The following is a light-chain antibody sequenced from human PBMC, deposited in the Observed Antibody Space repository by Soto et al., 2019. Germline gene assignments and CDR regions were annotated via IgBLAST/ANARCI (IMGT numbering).Light chain of an antibody. CDR2: DAS. Sequence: EIVLTQSPATLSLSPGERATLSCRASQSVSSNLAWYQQKPGQAPRLLIYDASNRATGIPARFSGSGSGTDFTLTISSLEPEDFAVYYCQQRSNWPPAITSGQGTRLEIK. V-gene: IGKV3-11*01. CDR3: QQRSNWPPAIT. J-gene: IGKJ5*01. CDR1: QSVSSN.